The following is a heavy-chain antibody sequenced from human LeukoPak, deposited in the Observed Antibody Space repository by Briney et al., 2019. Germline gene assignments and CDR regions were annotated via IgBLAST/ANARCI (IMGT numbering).Heavy chain of an antibody. CDR3: ARVYDGYYYYYRDV. D-gene: IGHD3-16*01. J-gene: IGHJ6*03. CDR2: IIPIFGTA. Sequence: GASVKVSCKASGGTFSSYAISWVRQAPGQGLEWMGGIIPIFGTANYAQKFQGRVTITADESTSTAYMELSSLRSEDTAVYYCARVYDGYYYYYRDVGGKGTTVTVSS. V-gene: IGHV1-69*13. CDR1: GGTFSSYA.